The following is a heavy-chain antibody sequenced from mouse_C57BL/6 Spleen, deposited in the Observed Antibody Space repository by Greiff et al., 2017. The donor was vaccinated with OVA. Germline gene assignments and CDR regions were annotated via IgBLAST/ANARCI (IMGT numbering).Heavy chain of an antibody. CDR3: ARRGNWDYYAMDY. Sequence: EVKLVESGGDLVKPGGSLKLSCAASGFTFSSYGMSWVRQTPDKRLEWVATISSGGSYTYYPDSVKGRFTISRDNAKNTLYLQMSSLKSEDTAMYYCARRGNWDYYAMDYWGQGTSVTVSS. D-gene: IGHD4-1*02. CDR1: GFTFSSYG. V-gene: IGHV5-6*02. J-gene: IGHJ4*01. CDR2: ISSGGSYT.